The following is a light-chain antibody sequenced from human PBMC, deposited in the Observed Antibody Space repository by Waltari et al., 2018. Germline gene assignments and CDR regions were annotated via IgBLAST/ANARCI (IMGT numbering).Light chain of an antibody. V-gene: IGLV2-23*01. CDR2: EAT. CDR1: STDLASYNL. Sequence: QSALSQPASVSGSPGQSLTITCTGASTDLASYNLVAWYQHHPNRAPKLIIYEATRRHSGIFHRFSGAKSGATASLRISVLQADDEADYYCWSYTGSSTSYGCGGGTKVTVL. CDR3: WSYTGSSTSYG. J-gene: IGLJ1*01.